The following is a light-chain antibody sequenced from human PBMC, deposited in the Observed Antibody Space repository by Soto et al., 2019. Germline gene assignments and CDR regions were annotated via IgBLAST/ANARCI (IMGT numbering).Light chain of an antibody. V-gene: IGKV3-11*01. Sequence: EIVLTQSPATLSLSPGERASLSCRASQSVGTYLAWYQQKPGQAPRLLIYDASSRAVGVAPRFRGSGSGTDFTLKISRVEAEDVGVYYCMEALQTPWTFGQGTKVEIK. CDR2: DAS. J-gene: IGKJ1*01. CDR3: MEALQTPWT. CDR1: QSVGTY.